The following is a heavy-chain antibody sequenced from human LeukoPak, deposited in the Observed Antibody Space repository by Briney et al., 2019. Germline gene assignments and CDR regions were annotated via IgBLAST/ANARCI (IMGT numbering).Heavy chain of an antibody. J-gene: IGHJ4*02. Sequence: PGRSLRLSCAASGFTFSSYAMHWVRQAPGKGLEWVAVISYDGSNKYYADSVKGRFTISRDNSKNTLYLQMNSLRAEDTAVYYCARFRQQLDPSARVDDYWGQGTLVTVSS. V-gene: IGHV3-30-3*01. CDR1: GFTFSSYA. CDR2: ISYDGSNK. D-gene: IGHD6-13*01. CDR3: ARFRQQLDPSARVDDY.